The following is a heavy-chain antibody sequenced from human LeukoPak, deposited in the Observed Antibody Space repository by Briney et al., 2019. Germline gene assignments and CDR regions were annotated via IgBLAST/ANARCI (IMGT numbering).Heavy chain of an antibody. CDR3: ARDGDGYNNDAFDI. Sequence: GGSLRLSCAASGFTFSSYEMNWVRQAPGKGLEWVSYISSSGSTIYYADSVKGRFTISRDNAKNSLYPQMNSLRAEDTAVYYCARDGDGYNNDAFDIWGQGTMVTVSS. CDR1: GFTFSSYE. D-gene: IGHD5-24*01. V-gene: IGHV3-48*03. CDR2: ISSSGSTI. J-gene: IGHJ3*02.